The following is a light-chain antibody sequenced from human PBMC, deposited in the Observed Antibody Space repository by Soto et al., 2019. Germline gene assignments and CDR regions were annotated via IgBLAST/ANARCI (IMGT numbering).Light chain of an antibody. CDR2: KAS. J-gene: IGKJ2*01. CDR3: QQYNSYMYN. CDR1: QSISSW. Sequence: DIQMTQSPSTLSASVGDRVTITCRASQSISSWLAWYQQKPGKAPKLLIYKASSLESGVPSRFSGSGSGTEFTLTISSLQPDDFATYCCQQYNSYMYNFGQGTKLEIK. V-gene: IGKV1-5*03.